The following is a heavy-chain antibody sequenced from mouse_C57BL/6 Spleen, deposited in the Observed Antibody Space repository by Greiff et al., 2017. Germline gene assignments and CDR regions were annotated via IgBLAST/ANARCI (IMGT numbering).Heavy chain of an antibody. CDR1: GFTFSNYW. J-gene: IGHJ3*01. CDR2: IRLKSDNYAT. V-gene: IGHV6-3*01. D-gene: IGHD2-5*01. Sequence: EVKLVESGGGLVQPGGSMKLSCVASGFTFSNYWMNWVRQSPEKGLEWVAQIRLKSDNYATHYAESVKGRFTISRDDSKSSVYLQMNNLRAEDTGIYYFTGCVYYINYVAYWGQGTLVTVSA. CDR3: TGCVYYINYVAY.